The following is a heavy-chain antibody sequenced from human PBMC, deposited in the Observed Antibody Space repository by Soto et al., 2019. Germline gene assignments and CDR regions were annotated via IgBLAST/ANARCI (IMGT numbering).Heavy chain of an antibody. CDR3: AKALTMASTNWFDP. CDR2: IIPIFGTA. CDR1: GGPFNTYA. D-gene: IGHD3-10*01. Sequence: SVKVSCKASGGPFNTYAISWVRQAPGQGLEWMGGIIPIFGTANYAQRFLGRVTISADDSTSTAYMELRSLTSDDTAVYYCAKALTMASTNWFDPWGQGTLVTVPQ. V-gene: IGHV1-69*13. J-gene: IGHJ5*02.